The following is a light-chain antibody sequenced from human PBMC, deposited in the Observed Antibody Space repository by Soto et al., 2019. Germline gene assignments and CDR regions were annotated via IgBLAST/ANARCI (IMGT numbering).Light chain of an antibody. CDR1: QSVSSN. CDR2: GSS. Sequence: EIVMTQSPATLSVSPGERANLSCRASQSVSSNLAWYQQKPGQAPRLLIYGSSTRATGIPARVSGSGSGTEFTLTISSQQSEDFSVYYCQQYNNWPPITFGQGTRLEIK. J-gene: IGKJ5*01. V-gene: IGKV3-15*01. CDR3: QQYNNWPPIT.